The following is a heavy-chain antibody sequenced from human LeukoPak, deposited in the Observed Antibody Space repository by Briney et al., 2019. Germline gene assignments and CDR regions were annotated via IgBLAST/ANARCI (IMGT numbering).Heavy chain of an antibody. CDR2: IYTSGST. Sequence: SQTLSLTCTVSGGSISSGSYYWSWIRQPAGKGLEWIGRIYTSGSTNYNPSLKSRVTISVDTSKNQFSLKLSSVTAADTAVYYCARVDVGTDFDYWGQGTLVTVSS. D-gene: IGHD5-18*01. CDR1: GGSISSGSYY. J-gene: IGHJ4*02. CDR3: ARVDVGTDFDY. V-gene: IGHV4-61*02.